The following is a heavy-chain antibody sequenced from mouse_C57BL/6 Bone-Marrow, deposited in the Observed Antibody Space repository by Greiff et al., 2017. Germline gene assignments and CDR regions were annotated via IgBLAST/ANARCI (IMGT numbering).Heavy chain of an antibody. D-gene: IGHD1-1*01. CDR3: TRPAVDYYAMDY. CDR1: GFTFSSYA. CDR2: ISSGGDYI. Sequence: EVQLVESGEGLVKPGGSLKLSCAASGFTFSSYAMSWVRQTPEKRLEWVAYISSGGDYIYYADTVKGRFTISRDNARNTLYLQMSSLKSEDTAMYYCTRPAVDYYAMDYWGQGTSVTVSS. J-gene: IGHJ4*01. V-gene: IGHV5-9-1*02.